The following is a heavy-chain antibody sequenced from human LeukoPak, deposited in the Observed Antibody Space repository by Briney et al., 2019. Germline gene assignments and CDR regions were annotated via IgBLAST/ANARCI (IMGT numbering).Heavy chain of an antibody. CDR1: GFTPSSYG. D-gene: IGHD6-13*01. CDR2: IRYDGSNK. J-gene: IGHJ5*02. V-gene: IGHV3-30*02. CDR3: AKAFSSSSWYHEANWFDR. Sequence: GGSLRPSCAVSGFTPSSYGMHWVRQAPGKGLGWVAFIRYDGSNKYYADSVKGRFTISRDNSKNTLYLQMNSLRAEDTAVYYCAKAFSSSSWYHEANWFDRWGQGTLVTVSS.